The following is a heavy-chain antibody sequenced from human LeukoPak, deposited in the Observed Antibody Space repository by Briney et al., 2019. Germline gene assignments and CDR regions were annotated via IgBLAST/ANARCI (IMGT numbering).Heavy chain of an antibody. D-gene: IGHD1-26*01. J-gene: IGHJ4*02. CDR3: ARATSGSYSQTDY. CDR1: GGSVSSGSFY. CDR2: IYYSGST. Sequence: SETLSLTCTVSGGSVSSGSFYWSWIRQPPGKGLEWIGYIYYSGSTNYNPSLKSRVTISVDTSKNQFSLKLSSVTAADTAVYYCARATSGSYSQTDYWGQGTLVTVSS. V-gene: IGHV4-61*01.